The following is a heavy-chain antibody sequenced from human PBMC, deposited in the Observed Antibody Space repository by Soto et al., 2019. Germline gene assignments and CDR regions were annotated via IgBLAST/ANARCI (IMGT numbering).Heavy chain of an antibody. CDR1: GGSISSYY. Sequence: PSETLSLTCTVSGGSISSYYWSWIRQPPGKGLEWIGYIYYSGSTNYNPSLKSRVTISVDTSKNQFSLKLSSVTAADTAVYYCARHWGPDSDQNHSSFEDWGQGTRVTVSS. J-gene: IGHJ4*02. D-gene: IGHD3-16*01. V-gene: IGHV4-59*08. CDR2: IYYSGST. CDR3: ARHWGPDSDQNHSSFED.